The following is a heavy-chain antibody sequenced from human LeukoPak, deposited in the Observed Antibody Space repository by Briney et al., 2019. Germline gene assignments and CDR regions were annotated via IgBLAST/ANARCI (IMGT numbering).Heavy chain of an antibody. V-gene: IGHV4-34*01. Sequence: LSLTXXXYGGSXXGYYWSWIRQPPGKGLEWIGEINHSGSTNYNPSLKSRVTISVDTSKNQFSLKLSSVTAADTAVYYCARGPVLGTRPYYFDYWGQGTLVAVSS. CDR2: INHSGST. CDR1: GGSXXGYY. D-gene: IGHD7-27*01. CDR3: ARGPVLGTRPYYFDY. J-gene: IGHJ4*02.